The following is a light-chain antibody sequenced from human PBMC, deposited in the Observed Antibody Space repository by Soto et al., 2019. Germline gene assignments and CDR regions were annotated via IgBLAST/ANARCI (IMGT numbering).Light chain of an antibody. Sequence: DIQMTQSPSSVSASVGDRLTITCRASRDISNSLAWYQQTPGKAPKLLLRGASSLHRGVPSRFSGGGAGTEFTLTISSLQPEDFATYYCQQTSAFPRTFGQGTMV. J-gene: IGKJ1*01. CDR3: QQTSAFPRT. CDR1: RDISNS. V-gene: IGKV1-12*01. CDR2: GAS.